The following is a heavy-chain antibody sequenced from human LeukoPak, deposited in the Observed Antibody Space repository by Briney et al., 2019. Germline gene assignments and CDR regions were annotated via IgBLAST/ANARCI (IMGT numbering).Heavy chain of an antibody. D-gene: IGHD4-17*01. CDR2: IYHSGSP. CDR3: ARGVGHGDYVSGYYYMDV. J-gene: IGHJ6*03. Sequence: PSETLSLTCTVSGGSISSSSYYWGWIRQPPGKGLEWIGSIYHSGSPYYNSSLKSRVTISVDTSKNQFSLKLSSVTAADTAVYYCARGVGHGDYVSGYYYMDVWGKGTTVTVSS. V-gene: IGHV4-39*07. CDR1: GGSISSSSYY.